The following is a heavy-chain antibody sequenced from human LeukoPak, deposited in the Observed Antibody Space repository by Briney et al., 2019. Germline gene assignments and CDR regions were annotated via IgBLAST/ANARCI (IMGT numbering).Heavy chain of an antibody. D-gene: IGHD3-3*01. CDR1: GGSISSSSYY. V-gene: IGHV4-39*07. CDR3: AGDFWSGYLSV. CDR2: IYYSGST. Sequence: SETLSLTCTVSGGSISSSSYYWGWIRQPPGKGLEWIGSIYYSGSTYYNPSLKSRVTISVDTSKNQFSLKLSSVTAADTAVYYCAGDFWSGYLSVWGQGTLVTVSS. J-gene: IGHJ4*02.